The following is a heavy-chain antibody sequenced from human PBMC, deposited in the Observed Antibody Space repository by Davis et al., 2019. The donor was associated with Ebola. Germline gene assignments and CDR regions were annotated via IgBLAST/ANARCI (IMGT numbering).Heavy chain of an antibody. CDR3: ARGEKYQLLYNAYYYGIDV. CDR2: INPNSGGT. J-gene: IGHJ6*02. Sequence: ASVKVSCKASGYTFTGYYMHWVRQAPGQGLEWMGWINPNSGGTNYAQKFQGWVNMTRDTSISTAYMELSRLRSDDTAVYYCARGEKYQLLYNAYYYGIDVWGQGTTVTVSS. V-gene: IGHV1-2*04. D-gene: IGHD2-2*02. CDR1: GYTFTGYY.